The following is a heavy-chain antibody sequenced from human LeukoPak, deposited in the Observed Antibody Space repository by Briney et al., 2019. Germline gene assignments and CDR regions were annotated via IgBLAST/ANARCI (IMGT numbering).Heavy chain of an antibody. CDR2: INPNSGGT. CDR3: ARGMSDLWLRWCAFDI. V-gene: IGHV1-2*02. J-gene: IGHJ3*02. Sequence: ASVKVSCKASGYTFTGYYMHWVRQAPGQGLEWMGWINPNSGGTNYAQKFQGRVTMTRDTSISTAYMELSRLRSDDTAVYYCARGMSDLWLRWCAFDIWGQGTMVTVSS. CDR1: GYTFTGYY. D-gene: IGHD5-12*01.